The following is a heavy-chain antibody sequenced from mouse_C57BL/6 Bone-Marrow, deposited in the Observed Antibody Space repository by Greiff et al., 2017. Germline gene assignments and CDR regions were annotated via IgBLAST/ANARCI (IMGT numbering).Heavy chain of an antibody. J-gene: IGHJ3*01. CDR3: ARATIMVTTGRFAY. V-gene: IGHV1-81*01. D-gene: IGHD2-2*01. CDR1: GYTFTCYG. Sequence: QLQLKQSGAELARPGASVTLSCKASGYTFTCYGISWVKQRTGQGLEWIGKIYPRSGNTYYNEKFKGKATLTADKSSSTAYMELRSLTSEDSAVYFCARATIMVTTGRFAYWGQGTLVTVSA. CDR2: IYPRSGNT.